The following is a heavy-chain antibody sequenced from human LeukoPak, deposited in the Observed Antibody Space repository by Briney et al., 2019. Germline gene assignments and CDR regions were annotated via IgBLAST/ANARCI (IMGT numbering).Heavy chain of an antibody. CDR1: GGSISSSSYY. J-gene: IGHJ5*02. CDR3: ARVMGYCNIDSCLNWFDP. Sequence: SETLSLTCTVSGGSISSSSYYWGWIRQPPGKGLEWIGSIYYSGSTYYNPSLKSRVTISVDTSKDQFSLKLRSVTAADTAVYYCARVMGYCNIDSCLNWFDPWGQGSLVTVSS. D-gene: IGHD2-2*01. CDR2: IYYSGST. V-gene: IGHV4-39*07.